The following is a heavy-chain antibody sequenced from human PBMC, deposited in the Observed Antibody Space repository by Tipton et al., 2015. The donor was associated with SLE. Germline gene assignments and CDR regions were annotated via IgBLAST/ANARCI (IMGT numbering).Heavy chain of an antibody. CDR2: IYYSGST. J-gene: IGHJ6*02. CDR3: AKSYYDFWSGIQMGGMDV. D-gene: IGHD3-3*01. CDR1: GDSISSSSFN. V-gene: IGHV4-39*01. Sequence: TLSLTCTVSGDSISSSSFNWGWIRQPPGKGLEWLANIYYSGSTDYNPSLKSRVTISVDTSKNQFSLKLSSLTAADTAVYYCAKSYYDFWSGIQMGGMDVWGQGTTVTVSS.